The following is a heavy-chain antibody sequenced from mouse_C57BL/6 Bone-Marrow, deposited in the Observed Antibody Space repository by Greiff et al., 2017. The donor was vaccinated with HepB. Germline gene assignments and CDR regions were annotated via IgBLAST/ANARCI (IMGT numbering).Heavy chain of an antibody. Sequence: EVKLMESGGGLVQPGESLKLSCESNEYEFPSHDMSWVRKTPEKRLELVAAINSDGGSTYYPDTMERRFIIARDNTKKTLYLQMSSLRSEDTALYYCARHGGGSLPFAYWGQGTLVTVSA. V-gene: IGHV5-2*01. CDR1: EYEFPSHD. D-gene: IGHD5-5*01. J-gene: IGHJ3*01. CDR3: ARHGGGSLPFAY. CDR2: INSDGGST.